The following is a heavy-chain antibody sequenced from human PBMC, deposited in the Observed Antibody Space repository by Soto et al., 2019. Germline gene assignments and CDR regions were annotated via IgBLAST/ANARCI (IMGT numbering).Heavy chain of an antibody. D-gene: IGHD3-16*01. CDR3: AKGGGRAHIDPTGMTRNPFDY. J-gene: IGHJ4*02. Sequence: EVQLLESGGGLVQPGGSLRLSCAASGFTFSSYAMSWVRQAPGKGLEWVSAISGSGGSTYYADSVKGRFTISRDNSKNPLYLQLNSLRAEDTAVYSCAKGGGRAHIDPTGMTRNPFDYSAQGTLVTVSS. CDR1: GFTFSSYA. CDR2: ISGSGGST. V-gene: IGHV3-23*01.